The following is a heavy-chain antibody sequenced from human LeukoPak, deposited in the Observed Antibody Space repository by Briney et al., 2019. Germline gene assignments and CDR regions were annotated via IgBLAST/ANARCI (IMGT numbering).Heavy chain of an antibody. Sequence: GGSLRLSCAASGFTFGSYWMHWVRQAPGKGLVWVSHINSDGSSTSYADSVSGRFTISRDNAKNTLYLQMNSLRAEDTAVYYCARGGSPPIDYWGQGTLVTVSS. CDR2: INSDGSST. D-gene: IGHD6-6*01. CDR3: ARGGSPPIDY. J-gene: IGHJ4*02. CDR1: GFTFGSYW. V-gene: IGHV3-74*01.